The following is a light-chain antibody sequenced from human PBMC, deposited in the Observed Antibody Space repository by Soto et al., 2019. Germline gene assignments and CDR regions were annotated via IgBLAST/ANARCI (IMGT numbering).Light chain of an antibody. CDR2: DTS. J-gene: IGKJ4*01. Sequence: VLTQSPATLSLSLGERAILSCRASQRVEKYLVWYQQKPGQAPRLLIYDTSIRATGIPARFSGSGSETDFTLTISSLKPEDFAVYYCQQRKHWPPLTFGGGTKVEIK. CDR1: QRVEKY. CDR3: QQRKHWPPLT. V-gene: IGKV3-11*01.